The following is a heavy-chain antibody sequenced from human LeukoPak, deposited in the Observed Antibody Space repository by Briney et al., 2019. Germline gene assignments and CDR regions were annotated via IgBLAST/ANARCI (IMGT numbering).Heavy chain of an antibody. CDR3: ARHGMGDYGGNSYYFDY. CDR2: IYPGDSDT. CDR1: GYSFTSYW. J-gene: IGHJ4*02. V-gene: IGHV5-51*01. D-gene: IGHD4-23*01. Sequence: GESLQISCKGSGYSFTSYWIGWVRQMPGKGLEWMAIIYPGDSDTRASPSFQGQVTISADKSISTAYLQWSSLKASDTAMYYCARHGMGDYGGNSYYFDYWGQGTLVTVSS.